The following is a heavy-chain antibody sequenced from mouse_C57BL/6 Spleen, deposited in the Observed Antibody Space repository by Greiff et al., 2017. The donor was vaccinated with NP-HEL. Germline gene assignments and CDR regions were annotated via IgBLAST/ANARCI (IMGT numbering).Heavy chain of an antibody. V-gene: IGHV1-74*01. D-gene: IGHD2-1*01. CDR1: GYTFTSYW. CDR2: IHPSDSDP. J-gene: IGHJ2*01. CDR3: AHFYYGNFYFDY. Sequence: QVQLQQPGAELVKPGASVKVSCKASGYTFTSYWMHWVKQRPGQGLEWIGRIHPSDSDPNYNQKFKGKATLTVDKSSSTAYMQRSSLTSKDSAVYYCAHFYYGNFYFDYWGQGTTLTVSS.